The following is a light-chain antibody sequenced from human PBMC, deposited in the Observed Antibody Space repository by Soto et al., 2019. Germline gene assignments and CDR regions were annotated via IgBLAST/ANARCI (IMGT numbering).Light chain of an antibody. CDR1: SSDVGGYNY. Sequence: QSALTQPASVSGSPGQSITISCTGTSSDVGGYNYVSWYQQHPGKAPKLMIYDVSNRPSGVSTRVSGSKSGNTASLTISGLQAEDEADDYCSSYTSSSNHVVFGGGTKLTVL. J-gene: IGLJ2*01. CDR2: DVS. CDR3: SSYTSSSNHVV. V-gene: IGLV2-14*01.